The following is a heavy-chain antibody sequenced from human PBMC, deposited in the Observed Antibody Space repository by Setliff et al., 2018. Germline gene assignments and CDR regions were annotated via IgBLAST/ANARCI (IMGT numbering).Heavy chain of an antibody. J-gene: IGHJ3*02. D-gene: IGHD3-22*01. V-gene: IGHV4-34*01. CDR2: INHSGST. CDR1: GGSFSGYY. Sequence: NPSETLSLTCAVYGGSFSGYYWSWIRQPPGKGLEWIGEINHSGSTNYNPSLKSRVTISVDTSKNQFSLKLSSVAAADTAVYYCARGKVLYDSSGYLLAPYAFDIWGQGTMVTVSS. CDR3: ARGKVLYDSSGYLLAPYAFDI.